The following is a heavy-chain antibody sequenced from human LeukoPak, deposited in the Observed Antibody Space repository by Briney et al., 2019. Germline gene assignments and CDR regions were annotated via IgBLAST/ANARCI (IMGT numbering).Heavy chain of an antibody. V-gene: IGHV4-59*08. CDR3: ARASDYYGSGSYDPDYYYMDV. J-gene: IGHJ6*03. D-gene: IGHD3-10*01. CDR1: GVSITSYY. CDR2: MYYSESP. Sequence: PSETLSLTCTVSGVSITSYYWSWIRQPPGKGLEWIGYMYYSESPNYNPSLKNRVTISVDTSKNQFSLKLSSVTAADTAVYYCARASDYYGSGSYDPDYYYMDVWGKGTTVTISS.